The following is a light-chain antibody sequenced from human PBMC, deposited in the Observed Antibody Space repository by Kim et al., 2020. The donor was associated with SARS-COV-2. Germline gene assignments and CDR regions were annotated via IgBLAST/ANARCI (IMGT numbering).Light chain of an antibody. CDR2: GAS. CDR3: QQYGSSLMYT. CDR1: QSVSSSY. J-gene: IGKJ2*01. V-gene: IGKV3-20*01. Sequence: EIVLTQSPGTLSLSPGERATLSCRASQSVSSSYLAGYQQKPGQAPRLLIYGASSRATGIPDRFSGSGSGTDFTLTISRLEPEDFAVYYCQQYGSSLMYTFGQGTKLEI.